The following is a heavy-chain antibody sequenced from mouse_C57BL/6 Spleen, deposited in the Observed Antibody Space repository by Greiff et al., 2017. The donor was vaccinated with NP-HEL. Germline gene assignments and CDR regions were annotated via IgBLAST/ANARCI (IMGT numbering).Heavy chain of an antibody. CDR3: ARFIPWGNSFAY. D-gene: IGHD2-1*01. CDR2: ILPGSGST. Sequence: VKLQQSGAELMKPGASVTLSCKATGYTFTGYWIEWVKQRPGHGLEWIGEILPGSGSTNYNEKFKGKATFTADTSSHTAYMQLSSLTTEDSAIYYCARFIPWGNSFAYWGQGTLVTVSA. V-gene: IGHV1-9*01. J-gene: IGHJ3*01. CDR1: GYTFTGYW.